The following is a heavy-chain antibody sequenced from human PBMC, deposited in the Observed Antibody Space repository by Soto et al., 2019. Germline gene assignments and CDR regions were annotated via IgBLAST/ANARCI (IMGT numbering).Heavy chain of an antibody. V-gene: IGHV1-69*08. D-gene: IGHD2-2*01. CDR1: GGTFSSYT. Sequence: QVQLVQSGAEVKKPGSSVKVSCKASGGTFSSYTISWVRQAPGQGLEWMGRIIPILGIANYAQKFQGRVTITADKSTSTAYMELSSLRSEDTAVYYCARDHRDIVVVPAPKGNWFDPWGQGTLVTVSS. J-gene: IGHJ5*02. CDR2: IIPILGIA. CDR3: ARDHRDIVVVPAPKGNWFDP.